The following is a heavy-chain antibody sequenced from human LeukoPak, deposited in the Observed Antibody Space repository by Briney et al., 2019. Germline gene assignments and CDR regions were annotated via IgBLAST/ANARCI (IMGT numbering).Heavy chain of an antibody. CDR3: AKDRSGSYSQGLDY. CDR1: GFTFSSYS. Sequence: GGSLRLSCAASGFTFSSYSMNWVRQAPGKGLEWVSYISSSSSTIYYADSVKGRFTISRDNAKNSLYLQMNSLRAEDTAVFYCAKDRSGSYSQGLDYWGQGTLVTVSS. J-gene: IGHJ4*02. V-gene: IGHV3-48*01. CDR2: ISSSSSTI. D-gene: IGHD1-26*01.